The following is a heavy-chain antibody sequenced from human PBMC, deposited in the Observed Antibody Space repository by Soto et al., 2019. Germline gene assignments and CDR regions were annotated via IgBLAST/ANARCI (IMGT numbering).Heavy chain of an antibody. CDR1: GFTFSSYG. D-gene: IGHD5-12*01. J-gene: IGHJ2*01. Sequence: QVQLVESGGGVVQPGRSLRLSCAASGFTFSSYGMHWVRQAPGKGLEWVAVISYDGSNKYYADSVKGRFTISRDNSKNTLYLQMNSLRAEDTAVYYCAKDGSGYSGYESYYWYFDVWGRGTLVTVSS. CDR3: AKDGSGYSGYESYYWYFDV. CDR2: ISYDGSNK. V-gene: IGHV3-30*18.